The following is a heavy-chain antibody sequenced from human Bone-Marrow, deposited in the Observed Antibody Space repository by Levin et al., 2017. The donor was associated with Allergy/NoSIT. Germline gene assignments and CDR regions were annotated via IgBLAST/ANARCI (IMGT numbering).Heavy chain of an antibody. CDR1: GYIFTTYV. Sequence: GASVKVSCKASGYIFTTYVMHWVRQAPGQGLEWMGWISAGNGKTKYSQKFQGRVIMTRDTFANTAYMELSSLRSEDTAVYYCARGGSCSSTSCYALREAWFDTWGQGTLVTVSS. CDR2: ISAGNGKT. CDR3: ARGGSCSSTSCYALREAWFDT. D-gene: IGHD2-2*01. V-gene: IGHV1-3*01. J-gene: IGHJ5*02.